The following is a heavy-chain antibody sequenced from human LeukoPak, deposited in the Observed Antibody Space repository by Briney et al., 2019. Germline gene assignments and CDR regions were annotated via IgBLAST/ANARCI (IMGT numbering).Heavy chain of an antibody. D-gene: IGHD3/OR15-3a*01. CDR1: GGTFSSYA. Sequence: ASVKVSCKASGGTFSSYAISWVRQAPGQGLEWMGRIIPILGIANYAQKFQGRVTITADKSTSTAYMELSSLGSEDTAVYYCARAAIFGLPSTFDPWGQGTLVTVSS. CDR3: ARAAIFGLPSTFDP. V-gene: IGHV1-69*04. J-gene: IGHJ5*02. CDR2: IIPILGIA.